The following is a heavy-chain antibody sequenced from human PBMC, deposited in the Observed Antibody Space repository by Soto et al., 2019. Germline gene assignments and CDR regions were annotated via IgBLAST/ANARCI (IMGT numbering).Heavy chain of an antibody. CDR3: ARGITLPTPLDY. V-gene: IGHV1-3*05. D-gene: IGHD1-20*01. CDR2: INAGNGNT. Sequence: QVQLVKSGAEEKKPGASVKVSCKASGYTFTSYAMHWMRQAPGQRLEWMGWINAGNGNTKYSQKFQGRVTITRDTSASTAYMELSSLRSEDTAVYYCARGITLPTPLDYWGQGTLVTVSS. CDR1: GYTFTSYA. J-gene: IGHJ4*02.